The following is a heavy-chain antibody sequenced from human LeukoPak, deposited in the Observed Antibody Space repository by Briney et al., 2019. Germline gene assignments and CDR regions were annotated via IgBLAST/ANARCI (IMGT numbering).Heavy chain of an antibody. CDR3: ARPLFSSNYRAFDL. V-gene: IGHV5-51*01. CDR1: GFSSTTYW. J-gene: IGHJ3*01. D-gene: IGHD4-11*01. Sequence: GESLKISCKVSGFSSTTYWIAWVRQMPGKDLEWMGVIQPDDSDTTYSPSLQGQVSISADKSINTAYLQWSSLEASDTAMYYCARPLFSSNYRAFDLWGQGTLVTVSS. CDR2: IQPDDSDT.